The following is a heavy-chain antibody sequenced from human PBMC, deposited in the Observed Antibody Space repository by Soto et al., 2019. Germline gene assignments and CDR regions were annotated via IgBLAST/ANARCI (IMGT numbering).Heavy chain of an antibody. CDR2: IYPGDSDT. CDR1: ADSFSTYW. CDR3: ARYPFAIVGATTPPYYSSCGMGV. Sequence: GDSLKISCTVYADSFSTYWIGWVRQMPGKGLEWMGVIYPGDSDTNYSPSFQGHVTISADKSISTAYLQWSSLKASDTAMYYCARYPFAIVGATTPPYYSSCGMGVWGQGTTVTVSS. V-gene: IGHV5-51*01. J-gene: IGHJ6*02. D-gene: IGHD1-26*01.